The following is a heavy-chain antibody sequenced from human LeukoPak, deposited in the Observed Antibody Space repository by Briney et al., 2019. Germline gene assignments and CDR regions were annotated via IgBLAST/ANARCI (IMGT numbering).Heavy chain of an antibody. J-gene: IGHJ4*02. V-gene: IGHV4-34*01. Sequence: SETLSLTCAVYGGSFSGYYWSWIRQPPGKGLEWIGEINHSGSTNYNPSLKSRVTISVDTSKNQFSLKLSSVTAADTAVYYCARGGGRAPGLDYWGQGTLVTVSS. CDR2: INHSGST. CDR1: GGSFSGYY. D-gene: IGHD3-10*01. CDR3: ARGGGRAPGLDY.